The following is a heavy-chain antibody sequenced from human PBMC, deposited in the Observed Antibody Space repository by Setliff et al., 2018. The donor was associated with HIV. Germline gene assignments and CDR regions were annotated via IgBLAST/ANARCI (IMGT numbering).Heavy chain of an antibody. CDR1: GVSISSHH. CDR3: ARAPLSGGSFGWFDP. CDR2: IYSSGST. J-gene: IGHJ5*02. Sequence: PSETLSLTCNVSGVSISSHHWSWIRQPPGKGLEWIGYIYSSGSTNYNPSLKSRVTISVDTSKNQFSLKLSSVTAADTAVYYCARAPLSGGSFGWFDPWGQGTLVTVSS. V-gene: IGHV4-4*09. D-gene: IGHD2-15*01.